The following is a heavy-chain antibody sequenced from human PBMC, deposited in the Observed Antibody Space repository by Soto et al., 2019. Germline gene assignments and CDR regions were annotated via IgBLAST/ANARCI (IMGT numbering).Heavy chain of an antibody. Sequence: GGSLRLSCAGSGFIFKNYALNWVRQAPGKGLEWVASITRDGYNKYYADSVKGRFTISRDNSRDALSLQMTALRTEDSSIYYCTKSSGGSSSVGMDYWGQGTRVTVSS. V-gene: IGHV3-30*04. CDR1: GFIFKNYA. J-gene: IGHJ4*02. D-gene: IGHD6-6*01. CDR3: TKSSGGSSSVGMDY. CDR2: ITRDGYNK.